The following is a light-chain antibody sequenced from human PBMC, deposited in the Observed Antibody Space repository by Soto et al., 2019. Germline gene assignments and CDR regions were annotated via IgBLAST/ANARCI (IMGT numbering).Light chain of an antibody. CDR3: QQRKSYPIT. Sequence: DIQLTQSPSFLSASVGDRVNITCRASQDINPYLAWYQQKPGKAPKLLIFAASTLQNGVPSRFSGSGSGTEFTVTITSLQPEDFATYYCQQRKSYPITFGQGTRLEIK. J-gene: IGKJ5*01. CDR2: AAS. CDR1: QDINPY. V-gene: IGKV1-9*01.